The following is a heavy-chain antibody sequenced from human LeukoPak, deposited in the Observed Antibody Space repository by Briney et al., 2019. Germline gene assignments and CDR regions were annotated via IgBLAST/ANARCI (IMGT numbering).Heavy chain of an antibody. CDR3: ATAREDSSGYPY. V-gene: IGHV1-8*01. CDR1: GYTFNSYD. Sequence: GASVKVSCKASGYTFNSYDINWVRQATGQGLEWMGWMNPNSGNTGYAQKFQGRVTMTRNTSISTAYTELSSLRSEDTAVYYCATAREDSSGYPYWGQGTLVTVSS. D-gene: IGHD3-22*01. CDR2: MNPNSGNT. J-gene: IGHJ4*02.